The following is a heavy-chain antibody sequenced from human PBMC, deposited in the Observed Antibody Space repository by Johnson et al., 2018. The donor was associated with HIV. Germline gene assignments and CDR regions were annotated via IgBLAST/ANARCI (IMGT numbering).Heavy chain of an antibody. CDR3: ARGRYTTAEWDDAFDI. Sequence: VQLVESGGGLVQPGGSLRLSCAASGFTFSSYAMSWVRQAPGKGLEWVSAISGSGGSTYSADSVKGRFTISRDNSKNTLSLQMNSRRAEDTAVYYCARGRYTTAEWDDAFDIWGQGTMVTVSS. J-gene: IGHJ3*02. CDR1: GFTFSSYA. V-gene: IGHV3-23*04. CDR2: ISGSGGST. D-gene: IGHD1-26*01.